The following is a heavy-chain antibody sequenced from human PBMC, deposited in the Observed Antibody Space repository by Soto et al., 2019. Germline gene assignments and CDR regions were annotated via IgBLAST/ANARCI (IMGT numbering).Heavy chain of an antibody. CDR3: ARGGYYDSSGSRNYHYYGMDV. Sequence: QAQLVQSGAEVKKPGASVKVSCKASGYTFSSYGISWVRQAPGQGLEWLGWISPYNDDTNYAQKLQGRVTMTTDTSTRTADMDLRSLRSDDTAVSYCARGGYYDSSGSRNYHYYGMDVWGQGTTVTVSS. V-gene: IGHV1-18*01. CDR1: GYTFSSYG. J-gene: IGHJ6*02. CDR2: ISPYNDDT. D-gene: IGHD3-22*01.